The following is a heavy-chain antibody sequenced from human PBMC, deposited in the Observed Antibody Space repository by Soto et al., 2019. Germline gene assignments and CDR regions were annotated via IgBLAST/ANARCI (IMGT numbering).Heavy chain of an antibody. D-gene: IGHD3-10*01. Sequence: EAQLVESGGGLVQPGGSLRLSCAASGFTFNTYCMTWLLQAPGKGLARVANIKQDGSEQYYVDSVKGRFTISRDNANSSLYLQMRSLRGADTAVYYCVRVAGDYGDYWGQGTLVTVSS. CDR1: GFTFNTYC. V-gene: IGHV3-7*01. CDR3: VRVAGDYGDY. J-gene: IGHJ4*02. CDR2: IKQDGSEQ.